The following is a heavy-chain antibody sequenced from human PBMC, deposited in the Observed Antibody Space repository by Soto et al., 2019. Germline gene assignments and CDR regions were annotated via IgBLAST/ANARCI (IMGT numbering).Heavy chain of an antibody. Sequence: SETLSLTCTVSGGSISSYYWSWIRQPPGKGLKWIGYIYYSGSTNYNPSLKSRVTISVDTSKNQFSLKVSSVTAADTAVYYCARLWDDNDYWGQGTLVTVSS. D-gene: IGHD3-9*01. CDR1: GGSISSYY. CDR2: IYYSGST. V-gene: IGHV4-59*08. J-gene: IGHJ4*02. CDR3: ARLWDDNDY.